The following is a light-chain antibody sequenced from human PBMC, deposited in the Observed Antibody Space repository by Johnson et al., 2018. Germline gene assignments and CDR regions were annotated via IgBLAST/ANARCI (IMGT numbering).Light chain of an antibody. J-gene: IGLJ1*01. CDR2: ENN. CDR3: GTWDSSLSAGNV. Sequence: QSVLTQPPSVSAAPGQKVTISCSGSSSNIGNNYVSWYQQLPGTAPKLLIYENNKRPSGIPDRFSGSKSGTSATLGITGIQTGDEADYYCGTWDSSLSAGNVFGPWTKFTVL. V-gene: IGLV1-51*02. CDR1: SSNIGNNY.